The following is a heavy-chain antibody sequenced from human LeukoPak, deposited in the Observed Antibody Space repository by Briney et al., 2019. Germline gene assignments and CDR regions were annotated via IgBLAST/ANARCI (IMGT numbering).Heavy chain of an antibody. J-gene: IGHJ4*02. D-gene: IGHD4-17*01. CDR3: ARGREYGDFFDS. V-gene: IGHV4-4*07. Sequence: SETLSLTCSFSVDSSSNFYWNWVRQPAGTGLEWIGRIFSRGIPNYSPSLKSRVTMSVDTSKNQFARKLTSVTAADSAVYYCARGREYGDFFDSWGQGILVTVSS. CDR2: IFSRGIP. CDR1: VDSSSNFY.